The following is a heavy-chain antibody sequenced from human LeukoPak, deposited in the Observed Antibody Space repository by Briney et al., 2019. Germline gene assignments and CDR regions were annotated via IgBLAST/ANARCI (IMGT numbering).Heavy chain of an antibody. CDR1: GYTFTSYD. CDR2: MNPNSGNT. J-gene: IGHJ4*02. V-gene: IGHV1-8*01. D-gene: IGHD6-19*01. CDR3: ARGLQQWPRDY. Sequence: EASVKVSCRASGYTFTSYDINWVRQATGQGLEWMGWMNPNSGNTGYAQKFQGRVTMTRNTSISTAYMELSSLRFEDTAVYYCARGLQQWPRDYWGQGTLVTVSS.